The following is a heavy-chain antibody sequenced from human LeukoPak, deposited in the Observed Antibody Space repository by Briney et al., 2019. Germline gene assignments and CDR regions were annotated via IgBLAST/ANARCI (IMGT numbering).Heavy chain of an antibody. D-gene: IGHD3-16*01. J-gene: IGHJ3*02. V-gene: IGHV5-51*01. CDR3: ARQGGGKDTFDI. CDR2: IYPGNSDT. Sequence: GESLKIPCKASGYSFTSHWIGWVRQMPGKGLEWMGVIYPGNSDTIYSPSFQDQVTISADKSITTAYLQWNSLTASDTAIFYCARQGGGKDTFDIWGQGTMVTVSS. CDR1: GYSFTSHW.